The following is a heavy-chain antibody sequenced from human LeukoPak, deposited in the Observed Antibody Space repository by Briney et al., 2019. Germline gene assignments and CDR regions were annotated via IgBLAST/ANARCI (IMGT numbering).Heavy chain of an antibody. CDR1: GYSISSGYY. CDR2: IYYSGST. V-gene: IGHV4-38-2*02. Sequence: PSETLSLTCTVSGYSISSGYYWGWIRQPPGKGLEWIGSIYYSGSTYYNPSLKSRVTISVDTSKNQFSLKLSSVTAADTAVYYCARVGLGDDIAAAVDYWGQGTLVTVSS. CDR3: ARVGLGDDIAAAVDY. J-gene: IGHJ4*02. D-gene: IGHD6-13*01.